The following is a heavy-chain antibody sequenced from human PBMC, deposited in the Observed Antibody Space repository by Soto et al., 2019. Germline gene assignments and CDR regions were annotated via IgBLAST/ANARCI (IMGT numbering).Heavy chain of an antibody. CDR3: ARDRSLNDAFDI. CDR1: GGSISSYY. Sequence: SETLSLTCTASGGSISSYYWSWIRQPPGKGLEWIGYIYYSGSTNYNPSLKSRVTISVDTSKNQFSLKLSSVTAAGTAVYYCARDRSLNDAFDIWGQGTMVTVSS. V-gene: IGHV4-59*01. J-gene: IGHJ3*02. CDR2: IYYSGST.